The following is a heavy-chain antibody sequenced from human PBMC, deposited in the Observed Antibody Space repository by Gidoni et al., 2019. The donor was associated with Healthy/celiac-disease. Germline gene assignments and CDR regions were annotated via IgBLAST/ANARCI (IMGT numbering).Heavy chain of an antibody. J-gene: IGHJ4*02. CDR1: GFTFSSYG. Sequence: QVQLVESGGGVVQPGRSLRLSCAASGFTFSSYGMHWVRQAPGKGLEWVAVISYDGSNKYYADSVKGRFTISRDNSKNTLYLQMNSLRAEDTAVYYCAKVAVWFGELLPYFDYWGQGTLVTVSS. CDR2: ISYDGSNK. V-gene: IGHV3-30*18. CDR3: AKVAVWFGELLPYFDY. D-gene: IGHD3-10*01.